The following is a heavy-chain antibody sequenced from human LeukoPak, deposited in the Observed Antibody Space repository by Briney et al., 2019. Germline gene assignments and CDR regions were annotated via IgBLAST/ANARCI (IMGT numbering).Heavy chain of an antibody. CDR2: IGDSGDIS. CDR1: GFSFPSYA. CDR3: AKGRGLWTYDFDC. J-gene: IGHJ4*02. Sequence: PGGSLRLSCAASGFSFPSYAMAWVRQAPGKGLEWVSTIGDSGDISYYSDSVKGRFTISRDLSKNTLFLHMDSLRAEDTAVYYCAKGRGLWTYDFDCWGQGTLVTVSS. V-gene: IGHV3-23*01. D-gene: IGHD3/OR15-3a*01.